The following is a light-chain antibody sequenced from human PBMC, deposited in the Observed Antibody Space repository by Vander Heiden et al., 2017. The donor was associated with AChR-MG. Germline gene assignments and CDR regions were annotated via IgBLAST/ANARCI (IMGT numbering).Light chain of an antibody. J-gene: IGLJ3*02. V-gene: IGLV1-40*01. CDR3: QSYDSSLSGSWV. Sequence: QSVLTQPPSVSGAPGQRVTRSCTGSSSNIGAGYDVPWYQQLPGTAPKLLIYGNSNRPSGVPDRFSGSKSGTSASLAITGLQAEDEADYYCQSYDSSLSGSWVFGGGTKLTVL. CDR2: GNS. CDR1: SSNIGAGYD.